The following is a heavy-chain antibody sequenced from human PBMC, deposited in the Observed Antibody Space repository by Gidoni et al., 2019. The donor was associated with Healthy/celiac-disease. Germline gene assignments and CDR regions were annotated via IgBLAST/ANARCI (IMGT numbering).Heavy chain of an antibody. CDR1: GGSISSGGHS. J-gene: IGHJ4*02. V-gene: IGHV4-30-2*01. D-gene: IGHD2-2*01. Sequence: QLQLQESGSGLVKPSQTLSLTCAVSGGSISSGGHSWSWIRQPPGKGLELIGYIYHSGSTYYNPSLKSRVTISVDRSKNQFSLKLSSVTAADTAVYYCAASPGGQVVVVPAAISYWGQGTLVTVSS. CDR2: IYHSGST. CDR3: AASPGGQVVVVPAAISY.